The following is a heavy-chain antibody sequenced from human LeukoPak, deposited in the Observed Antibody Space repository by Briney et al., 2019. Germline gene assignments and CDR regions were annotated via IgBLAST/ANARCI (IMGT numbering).Heavy chain of an antibody. Sequence: SETLSLTCAVYGGSFSGYYWSWIRQPPGKGLEWIGYIYYSGSTNYNPSLKSRVTISVDTSKNQFSLKLSSVTAADTAVYYCARDNWNYGSSMDVWGQGTTVTVSS. V-gene: IGHV4-59*01. CDR3: ARDNWNYGSSMDV. CDR1: GGSFSGYY. D-gene: IGHD1-7*01. CDR2: IYYSGST. J-gene: IGHJ6*02.